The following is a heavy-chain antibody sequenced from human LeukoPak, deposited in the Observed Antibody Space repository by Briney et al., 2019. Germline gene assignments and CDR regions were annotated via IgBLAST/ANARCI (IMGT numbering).Heavy chain of an antibody. CDR2: ISAYNGNT. D-gene: IGHD3-3*01. CDR1: GYTFTSYG. Sequence: ASVKVSCKASGYTFTSYGISWVRQAPGQGREGMGWISAYNGNTNYAQKLQGRVTMTTDTSTSTAYMELRSLRSDDTAVYYCARDRYYDFWSGYYYSYYYYYMDVWGKGTTVTVSS. V-gene: IGHV1-18*01. J-gene: IGHJ6*03. CDR3: ARDRYYDFWSGYYYSYYYYYMDV.